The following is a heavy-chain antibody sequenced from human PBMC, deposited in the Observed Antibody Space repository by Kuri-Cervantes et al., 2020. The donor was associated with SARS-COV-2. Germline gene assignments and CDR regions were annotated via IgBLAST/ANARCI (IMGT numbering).Heavy chain of an antibody. CDR2: IYTSGST. J-gene: IGHJ3*02. CDR1: GGSISSGSYY. CDR3: ARDAFDI. Sequence: LRLSCTVSGGSISSGSYYWSWIRQPAGKGLEWIGYIYTSGSTNYNPSLKSRVTISVDTSKNQFSLKLSSVTAADTAVYYCARDAFDIWGQGTMVTVSS. V-gene: IGHV4-61*09.